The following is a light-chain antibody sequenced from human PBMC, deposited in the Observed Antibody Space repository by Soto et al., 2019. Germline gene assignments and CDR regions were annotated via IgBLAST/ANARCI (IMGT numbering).Light chain of an antibody. Sequence: DIQMTQSPSSLSASVGDRVTITCRASQSISSYLNWYQQKPGKAPKLLIYAASSLQSVVPSRFSGSGSGTDFTLTISSLQPEDFATYYCQHSYSTPPTFGQGTKVEIK. CDR3: QHSYSTPPT. J-gene: IGKJ1*01. V-gene: IGKV1-39*01. CDR1: QSISSY. CDR2: AAS.